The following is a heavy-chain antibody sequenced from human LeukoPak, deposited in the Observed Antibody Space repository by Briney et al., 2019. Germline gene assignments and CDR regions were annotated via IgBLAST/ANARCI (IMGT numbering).Heavy chain of an antibody. J-gene: IGHJ4*02. D-gene: IGHD6-19*01. V-gene: IGHV3-30-3*02. CDR3: AKHPLAAVAGQFDY. CDR2: ISYDGSNK. CDR1: GFTFSSYA. Sequence: GGSLRLSCAASGFTFSSYAMHWVRQAPGKGLEWVAVISYDGSNKYYADSVKGRFTISRDNSKNTLYLQMNSLRAEDTAVYYCAKHPLAAVAGQFDYWGQGTLVTVSS.